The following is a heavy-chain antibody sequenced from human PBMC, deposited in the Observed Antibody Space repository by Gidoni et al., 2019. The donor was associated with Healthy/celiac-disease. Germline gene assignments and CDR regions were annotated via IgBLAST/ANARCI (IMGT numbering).Heavy chain of an antibody. Sequence: QVQLVQSGAEVKKPGASVKVSCKASGYTFTGYYMHWVRQAPGQGLEWMGWINPNSGGTNYAQKFQGRVTMTRDTSISTAYMELSRLRSDDTAVYYCARDQGDYYGSGWFDPWGQGTLVTVSS. V-gene: IGHV1-2*02. D-gene: IGHD3-10*01. CDR1: GYTFTGYY. CDR3: ARDQGDYYGSGWFDP. J-gene: IGHJ5*02. CDR2: INPNSGGT.